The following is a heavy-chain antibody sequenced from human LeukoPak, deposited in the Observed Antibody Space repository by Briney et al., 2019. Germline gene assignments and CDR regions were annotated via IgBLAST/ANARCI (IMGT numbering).Heavy chain of an antibody. V-gene: IGHV3-30*03. CDR1: GFTFSSYG. Sequence: GRSLRLSCAASGFTFSSYGMHWVRQAPGKGLEWVAVISYDGSNKYYADSVKGRFTISRDNSKNTLYLQMNSLRAEDTAVYYCTRDGPGRTGRNDYWGQGTVVTVSS. J-gene: IGHJ4*02. CDR3: TRDGPGRTGRNDY. D-gene: IGHD1-14*01. CDR2: ISYDGSNK.